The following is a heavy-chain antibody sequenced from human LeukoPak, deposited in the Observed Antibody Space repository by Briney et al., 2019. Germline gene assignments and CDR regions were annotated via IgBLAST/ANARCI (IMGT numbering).Heavy chain of an antibody. D-gene: IGHD6-19*01. CDR2: ISGSGGST. Sequence: GGSLRLSCAASGFTFSSYAMSWVRQAPGKELEWVSVISGSGGSTYYADSVKGRFTISRDNSKNTLYLQMNSLRVEDTAVYYCAKEASGWSYGDYWGQGTLVMVSS. CDR3: AKEASGWSYGDY. V-gene: IGHV3-23*01. CDR1: GFTFSSYA. J-gene: IGHJ4*02.